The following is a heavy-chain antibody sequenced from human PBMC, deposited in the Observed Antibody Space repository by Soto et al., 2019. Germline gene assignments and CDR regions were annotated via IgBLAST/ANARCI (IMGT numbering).Heavy chain of an antibody. CDR2: IDPSDSYT. V-gene: IGHV5-10-1*01. J-gene: IGHJ6*02. CDR3: AVAAAFTYYYYGMDV. Sequence: GESLKISCKGSGYSFTSYWISWVRQMPGKGLEWMGRIDPSDSYTNYSPSFQGHVTISADKSISTAYLQWSSLKASDTAMYYCAVAAAFTYYYYGMDVWGQGTTVTVSS. D-gene: IGHD6-13*01. CDR1: GYSFTSYW.